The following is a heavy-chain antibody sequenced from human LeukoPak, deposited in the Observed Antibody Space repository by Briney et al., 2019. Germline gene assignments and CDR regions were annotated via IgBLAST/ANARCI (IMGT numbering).Heavy chain of an antibody. CDR1: GYTFTDYY. Sequence: ASVKVSCKASGYTFTDYYMHWVRQAPGQGLEWMGRINPNSGGTNSAQKFQGRVTMTRDTSISTGYMELSRLRSDDTAVYYCARGVSGYFYLLDCWGQGTLVTVSS. J-gene: IGHJ4*02. V-gene: IGHV1-2*06. D-gene: IGHD3-22*01. CDR3: ARGVSGYFYLLDC. CDR2: INPNSGGT.